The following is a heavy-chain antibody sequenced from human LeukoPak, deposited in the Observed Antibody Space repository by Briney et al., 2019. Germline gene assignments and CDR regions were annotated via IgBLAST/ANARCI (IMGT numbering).Heavy chain of an antibody. V-gene: IGHV4-34*01. Sequence: SETLSLTCAVYGGSFSGYYWSWIRQPPGKGLEWIGEINHSGSTNYNPSLKSRVTISVDTSKNQFSLKLSSVTAADTAVYYCASQITMIVEWGQGTLVTVSS. CDR1: GGSFSGYY. CDR2: INHSGST. CDR3: ASQITMIVE. J-gene: IGHJ4*02. D-gene: IGHD3-22*01.